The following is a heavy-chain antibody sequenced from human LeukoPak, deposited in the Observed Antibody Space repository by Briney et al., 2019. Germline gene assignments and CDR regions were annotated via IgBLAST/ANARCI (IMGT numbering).Heavy chain of an antibody. CDR1: GFTVSFNY. J-gene: IGHJ4*02. CDR3: AKHDRGGFDFFGF. CDR2: IDTSGST. D-gene: IGHD3-22*01. V-gene: IGHV3-53*01. Sequence: AESLTLSCAASGFTVSFNYMNWVRQAPGEGLEWISLIDTSGSTYYTHSVKGRFTISRDTSKNTLFLQMNKLRADDTAVYYCAKHDRGGFDFFGFWGQGTRVTLAS.